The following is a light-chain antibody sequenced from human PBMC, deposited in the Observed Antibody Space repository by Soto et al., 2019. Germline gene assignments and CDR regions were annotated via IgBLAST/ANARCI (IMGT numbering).Light chain of an antibody. CDR2: GKH. Sequence: QPVLTQPPSVSGAPGQRVTISCSGTISNIAAGFHAHWYQQRPGTAPRLLIYGKHNRPSGVPDRFSGSQSVTSASLAITGLQAEDEADYYCQSYDSSLGGWVFGGGTKVTVL. J-gene: IGLJ3*02. V-gene: IGLV1-40*01. CDR3: QSYDSSLGGWV. CDR1: ISNIAAGFH.